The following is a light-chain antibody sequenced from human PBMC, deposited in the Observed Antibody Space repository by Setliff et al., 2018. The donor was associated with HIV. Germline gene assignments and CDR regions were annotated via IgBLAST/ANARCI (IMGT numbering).Light chain of an antibody. CDR2: EVN. Sequence: QSALTQPASVSGSPGQSITISCTGASSDIGSYNFVSWYQHHPGRTPKLIIFEVNRRPSEVSARFSGSKSGNTAALTISDLQAEDEADYYCSSYTGDSVLNVFGTGTKVT. V-gene: IGLV2-23*02. CDR1: SSDIGSYNF. CDR3: SSYTGDSVLNV. J-gene: IGLJ1*01.